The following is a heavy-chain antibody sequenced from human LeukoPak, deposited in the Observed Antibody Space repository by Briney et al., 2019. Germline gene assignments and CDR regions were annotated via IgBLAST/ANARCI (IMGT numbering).Heavy chain of an antibody. CDR1: GFTFSSYG. J-gene: IGHJ6*02. CDR2: ISYDGSNK. CDR3: AKDRYYGSGTQPHYYGMDV. V-gene: IGHV3-30*18. D-gene: IGHD3-10*01. Sequence: GGSLRLSCAASGFTFSSYGMHWVRQAPGKGLEWVAVISYDGSNKYYADSVKGRFTISRDNSKNTLYLQMNSLRAEDTAVYYCAKDRYYGSGTQPHYYGMDVWGQGTTVTVSS.